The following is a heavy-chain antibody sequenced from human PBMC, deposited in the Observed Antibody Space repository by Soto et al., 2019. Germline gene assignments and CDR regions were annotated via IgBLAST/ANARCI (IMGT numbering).Heavy chain of an antibody. V-gene: IGHV1-69*13. CDR3: ARGPVWGSYPYYFDY. D-gene: IGHD3-16*02. CDR1: GGTFSSYA. CDR2: IIPIFGTA. Sequence: SVKVSCKASGGTFSSYAISWVRQAPGQGLEWMGGIIPIFGTANYAQKFQGRVTITADESTSTAYMELSSLRSEDTAVYYCARGPVWGSYPYYFDYWGQGTLVTV. J-gene: IGHJ4*02.